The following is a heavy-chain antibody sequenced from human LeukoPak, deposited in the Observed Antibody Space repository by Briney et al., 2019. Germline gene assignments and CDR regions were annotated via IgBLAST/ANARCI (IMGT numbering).Heavy chain of an antibody. D-gene: IGHD6-6*01. J-gene: IGHJ4*02. V-gene: IGHV1-3*01. CDR2: INAGNGNT. CDR1: GYIFTSYA. CDR3: ARFPPNAGNSSSDY. Sequence: ASVKVSCKASGYIFTSYAMHWVRQAPGQRLEWMGWINAGNGNTKYSQKFQGRVTITRDTSASTIYMELSSLRSEDTAVYYCARFPPNAGNSSSDYWGQGTLVTVSS.